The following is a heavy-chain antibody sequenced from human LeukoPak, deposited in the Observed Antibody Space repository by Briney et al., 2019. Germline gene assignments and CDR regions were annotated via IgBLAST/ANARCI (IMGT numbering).Heavy chain of an antibody. J-gene: IGHJ4*02. CDR1: GFTSNNYA. V-gene: IGHV3-23*01. CDR3: AKVRSYHLY. Sequence: PGGSLRLSCAASGFTSNNYAMGWVRQAPGKGLEWISTISGGDTATYYADSVKGRFTISRDKSKNTLYLQMNSLRAEDTAVYYCAKVRSYHLYWGQGTLVTVSS. D-gene: IGHD3-16*02. CDR2: ISGGDTAT.